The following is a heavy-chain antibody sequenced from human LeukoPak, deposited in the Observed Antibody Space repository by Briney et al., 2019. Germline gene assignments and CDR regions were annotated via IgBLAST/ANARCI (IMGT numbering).Heavy chain of an antibody. V-gene: IGHV3-7*01. CDR3: ARDRAYSTFDY. J-gene: IGHJ4*02. D-gene: IGHD3-16*01. CDR1: GFTFRTSW. Sequence: GGSLRLSCAASGFTFRTSWMRWVRQAPGKGLEWLTNINGDGSDKNHVDSVKGRFTISRDNAENSLYLQMDSLRAEDTAVYYCARDRAYSTFDYWSEGTLVTVSS. CDR2: INGDGSDK.